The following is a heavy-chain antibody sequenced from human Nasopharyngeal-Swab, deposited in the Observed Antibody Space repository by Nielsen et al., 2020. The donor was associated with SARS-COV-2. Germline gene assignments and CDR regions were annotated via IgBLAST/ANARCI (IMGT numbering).Heavy chain of an antibody. D-gene: IGHD6-19*01. CDR2: IIPISGTA. CDR3: ARGGWKRYYYYYYMDV. Sequence: SVKVSCKASGGTFSSYAISWVRQAPGQGLEWMGGIIPISGTANYAQKFQGRVTITADESTSTAYMELSSLRSEDTAVYYCARGGWKRYYYYYYMDVWGKGTTVTVSS. CDR1: GGTFSSYA. J-gene: IGHJ6*03. V-gene: IGHV1-69*13.